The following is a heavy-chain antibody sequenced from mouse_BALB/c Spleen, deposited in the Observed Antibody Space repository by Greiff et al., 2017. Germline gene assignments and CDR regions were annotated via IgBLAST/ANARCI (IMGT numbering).Heavy chain of an antibody. CDR1: GFAFSSYD. Sequence: EVHLVESGGGLVKPGGSLKLSCAASGFAFSSYDMSWVRQTPEKRLEWVAYISSGGGSTYYPDTVKGRFTISRDNAKNTLYLQMSSLKSEDTAMYYCARRNYYFAYWGQGTLVTVSA. J-gene: IGHJ3*01. V-gene: IGHV5-12-1*01. D-gene: IGHD2-1*01. CDR3: ARRNYYFAY. CDR2: ISSGGGST.